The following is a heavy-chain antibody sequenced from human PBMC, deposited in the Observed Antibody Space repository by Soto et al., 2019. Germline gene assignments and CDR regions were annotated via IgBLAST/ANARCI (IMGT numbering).Heavy chain of an antibody. J-gene: IGHJ4*02. CDR2: ISRYGDFT. Sequence: EVQLLESGGDLIQPGGSLRLSCAASGFTFNIYAMTWVRQAPGKGLEWVSAISRYGDFTYYADSVEGRFTISRDNSKNTLYLRMNSLRPEDTAVYYCAKDRYLDHDSRGYLFDNWGQGTLVTVSS. CDR1: GFTFNIYA. CDR3: AKDRYLDHDSRGYLFDN. V-gene: IGHV3-23*01. D-gene: IGHD3-22*01.